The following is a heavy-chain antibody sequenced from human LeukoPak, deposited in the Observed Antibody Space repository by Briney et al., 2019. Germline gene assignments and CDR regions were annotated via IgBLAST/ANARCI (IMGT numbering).Heavy chain of an antibody. CDR2: IYYSGST. V-gene: IGHV4-39*01. Sequence: PSETLSLTCTVSGGSISSSSYYWGWIRQPPGKGLEGIGSIYYSGSTYYHPSLQSRVTISVATSKHPFSLKLRSVTAADTAVYYCGQQRGYWGPGTLVTVSS. D-gene: IGHD6-13*01. CDR1: GGSISSSSYY. CDR3: GQQRGY. J-gene: IGHJ4*02.